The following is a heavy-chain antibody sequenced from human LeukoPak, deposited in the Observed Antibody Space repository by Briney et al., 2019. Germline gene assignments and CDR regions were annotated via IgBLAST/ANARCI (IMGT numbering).Heavy chain of an antibody. CDR2: IYFTCST. D-gene: IGHD2-21*02. CDR3: VTDGPSCGGDCYSDY. V-gene: IGHV3-53*01. CDR1: VFTVSSNY. J-gene: IGHJ4*02. Sequence: GGSLTHSRAASVFTVSSNYMHWVRQARSKGLEWVSVIYFTCSTFYAVPVMRGFTISRDNTKYTLYLQMQSQRAEDTAVYYCVTDGPSCGGDCYSDYSGQGTLATVSS.